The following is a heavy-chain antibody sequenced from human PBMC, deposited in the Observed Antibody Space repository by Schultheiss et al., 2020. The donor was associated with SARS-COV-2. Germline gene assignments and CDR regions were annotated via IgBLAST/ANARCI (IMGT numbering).Heavy chain of an antibody. CDR3: ARGFLEWSPNWFDP. CDR1: GGSISSSSYY. CDR2: IYYSGST. Sequence: SETLSLTCTVSGGSISSSSYYWGWIRQPPGKGLEWIGYIYYSGSTNYNPSLKSRVTISVDTSKNQFSLKLSSVTAADTAVYYCARGFLEWSPNWFDPWGQGTLVTVSS. J-gene: IGHJ5*02. V-gene: IGHV4-61*05. D-gene: IGHD3-3*01.